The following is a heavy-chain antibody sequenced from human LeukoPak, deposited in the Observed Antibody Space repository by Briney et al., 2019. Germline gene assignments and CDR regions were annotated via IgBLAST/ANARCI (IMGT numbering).Heavy chain of an antibody. Sequence: GGSLRLSCAASGFTFSSYWMSWVRQAPGKGLEWVANIKQDGSEKYYVDSVKGQFTISRDNAKNSLYLEMNSLRAEDTAVYYCVRERTNYYDSSGYYWGQGTLVTVSS. CDR3: VRERTNYYDSSGYY. V-gene: IGHV3-7*05. J-gene: IGHJ4*02. D-gene: IGHD3-22*01. CDR2: IKQDGSEK. CDR1: GFTFSSYW.